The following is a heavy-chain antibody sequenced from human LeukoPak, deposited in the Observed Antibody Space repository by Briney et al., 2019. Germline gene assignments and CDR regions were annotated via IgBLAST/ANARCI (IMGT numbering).Heavy chain of an antibody. J-gene: IGHJ4*02. V-gene: IGHV3-23*01. CDR2: ISGSGGST. D-gene: IGHD3-22*01. Sequence: PGGSLRLSCAASGFTFSSYAMSWVRQAPGKGLEWVSAISGSGGSTYYADSVKGRFTIPRDNSKNTLYLQMNSLRAEDTAVYYCAKAPYYYDSSGYYQLPFDYWGQGTLVTVSS. CDR1: GFTFSSYA. CDR3: AKAPYYYDSSGYYQLPFDY.